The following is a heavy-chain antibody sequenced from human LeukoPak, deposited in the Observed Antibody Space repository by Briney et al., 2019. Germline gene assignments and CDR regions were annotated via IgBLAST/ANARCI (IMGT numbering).Heavy chain of an antibody. V-gene: IGHV4-59*05. Sequence: SETLSLTCTVSGGSISSYYWSWIRQPPGKGLEWIGSIYYSGSTYYNPSLKSRVTISVDTSKNQFSLKLSSVTAADTAVYYCARRGSDCSGGSCYSRAFDIWGQGTMVTVSS. CDR3: ARRGSDCSGGSCYSRAFDI. J-gene: IGHJ3*02. CDR2: IYYSGST. CDR1: GGSISSYY. D-gene: IGHD2-15*01.